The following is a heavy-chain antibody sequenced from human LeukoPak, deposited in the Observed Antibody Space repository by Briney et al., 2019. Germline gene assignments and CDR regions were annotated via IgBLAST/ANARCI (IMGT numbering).Heavy chain of an antibody. V-gene: IGHV3-7*01. Sequence: PGGSLRLSCAASGFTFSSYAMSWVRQAPGKGLEWVANIKQDGSEKYYVDSVKGRFTISRDNAKNSLYLQMNSPRAEDTAVYYCARVKDYYGSGSYPARFDPWGQGTLVTVSS. J-gene: IGHJ5*02. CDR2: IKQDGSEK. CDR1: GFTFSSYA. CDR3: ARVKDYYGSGSYPARFDP. D-gene: IGHD3-10*01.